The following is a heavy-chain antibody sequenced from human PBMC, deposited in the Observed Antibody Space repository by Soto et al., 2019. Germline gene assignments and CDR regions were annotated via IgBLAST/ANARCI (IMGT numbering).Heavy chain of an antibody. D-gene: IGHD3-3*01. CDR3: AKYLSGLAIFGVVCFDY. Sequence: EVQLLESGGGLVQPGGSLRLSCAASGFTFSSYAMSWVRQAPGKGLEWVSAISGSGGSTYYADSVKGRFTISRDNSKNTLYLQLNSLRAEDTVVYYCAKYLSGLAIFGVVCFDYWGQGTLVTVSS. CDR1: GFTFSSYA. J-gene: IGHJ4*02. CDR2: ISGSGGST. V-gene: IGHV3-23*01.